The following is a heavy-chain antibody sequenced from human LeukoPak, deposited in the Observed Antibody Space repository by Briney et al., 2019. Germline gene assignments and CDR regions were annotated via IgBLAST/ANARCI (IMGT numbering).Heavy chain of an antibody. D-gene: IGHD3-10*01. J-gene: IGHJ3*02. V-gene: IGHV3-30*02. CDR3: AKIGVLLWFGESSDAFDI. CDR1: GFTFSSYG. CDR2: IRYDGTNK. Sequence: PGGSLRLSCAASGFTFSSYGMHWVRQAPGKGLEWVAFIRYDGTNKYYADSVKGRFTISRDNSKNTLYLQMNSLRAEDTAVYYCAKIGVLLWFGESSDAFDIWGQGTMVTVSS.